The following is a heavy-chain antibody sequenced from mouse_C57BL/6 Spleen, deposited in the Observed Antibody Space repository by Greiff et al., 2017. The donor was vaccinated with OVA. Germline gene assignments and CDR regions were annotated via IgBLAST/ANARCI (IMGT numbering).Heavy chain of an antibody. V-gene: IGHV3-6*01. CDR1: GYSITSGYY. D-gene: IGHD2-4*01. Sequence: EVKLEESGPGLVKPSQSLSLTCSVTGYSITSGYYWNWIRQFPGNKLEWMGYISYDGSNNYNPSLKNRISITRDTSKNQFFLKLNSVTTEDTATYYCARAYDYDESLFAYWGQGTLVTVSA. CDR3: ARAYDYDESLFAY. CDR2: ISYDGSN. J-gene: IGHJ3*01.